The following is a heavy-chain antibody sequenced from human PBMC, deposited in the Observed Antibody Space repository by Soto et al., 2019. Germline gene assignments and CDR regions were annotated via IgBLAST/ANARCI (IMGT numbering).Heavy chain of an antibody. CDR2: IYPGDSDT. Sequence: HGESLKISCKGSGYTFNNYWIGWVRQMPGKGLEWMGIIYPGDSDTRYSPSFQGQVTISADKSISTAYLQWSSLKASDTAMYYCALYYYDGSGYIGTYFDYWGQGTLVTVSS. CDR1: GYTFNNYW. J-gene: IGHJ4*02. D-gene: IGHD3-22*01. CDR3: ALYYYDGSGYIGTYFDY. V-gene: IGHV5-51*01.